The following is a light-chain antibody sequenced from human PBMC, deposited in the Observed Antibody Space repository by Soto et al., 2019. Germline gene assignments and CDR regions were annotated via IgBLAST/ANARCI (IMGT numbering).Light chain of an antibody. V-gene: IGLV3-21*04. J-gene: IGLJ1*01. CDR2: YDS. Sequence: SYELTQPPSVSGAPGKTARITCGGTNIGSKSVHWYPQKQGQAAVLVIYYDSDRPSGIPERFSGSNSEKTATLSLSRVAAGDEADYYCQLWDSSSGHPYVFGTGTKLTVL. CDR1: NIGSKS. CDR3: QLWDSSSGHPYV.